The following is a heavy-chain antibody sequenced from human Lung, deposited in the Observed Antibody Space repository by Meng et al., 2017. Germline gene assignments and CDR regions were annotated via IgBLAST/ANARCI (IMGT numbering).Heavy chain of an antibody. CDR2: INPNSGVT. CDR1: GYTFTGYS. D-gene: IGHD3-9*01. J-gene: IGHJ4*02. CDR3: ARFDPRAY. Sequence: QVQLVQSGAEVKKTGASVKVSCKASGYTFTGYSIHWVRQAPGPGLEWMGRINPNSGVTNYAQKFEGRVTMTRDTSISTAYMELSRLRSDDTAVYYCARFDPRAYWGQGTLVTV. V-gene: IGHV1-2*06.